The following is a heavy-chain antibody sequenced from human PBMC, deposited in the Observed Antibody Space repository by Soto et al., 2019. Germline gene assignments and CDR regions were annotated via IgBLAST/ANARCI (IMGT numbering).Heavy chain of an antibody. CDR1: GGSFSGYY. D-gene: IGHD6-13*01. CDR3: ARGIAAAAGVDWFDP. J-gene: IGHJ5*02. CDR2: INHSGST. Sequence: PSETLSLTCAVYGGSFSGYYWSWIRQPPGKGLEWIGEINHSGSTNYNPSLKSRVTISVDTSKNQFSLKLSSVTAADTAVYYCARGIAAAAGVDWFDPWGKGTLVTVSS. V-gene: IGHV4-34*01.